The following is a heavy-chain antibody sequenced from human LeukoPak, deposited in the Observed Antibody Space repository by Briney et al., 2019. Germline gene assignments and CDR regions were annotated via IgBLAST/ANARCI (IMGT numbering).Heavy chain of an antibody. CDR3: ARGYSGSYGRFDY. CDR2: IYYSGST. J-gene: IGHJ4*02. V-gene: IGHV4-61*01. CDR1: GGSVSSGSYY. D-gene: IGHD1-26*01. Sequence: SETLSLTCTVSGGSVSSGSYYWSWIRQPPGKGLEWIGYIYYSGSTNYNPSLKSRVTISIDTSKNQFSLKLSSVTAADTAVYYCARGYSGSYGRFDYWGQGTLVTVSS.